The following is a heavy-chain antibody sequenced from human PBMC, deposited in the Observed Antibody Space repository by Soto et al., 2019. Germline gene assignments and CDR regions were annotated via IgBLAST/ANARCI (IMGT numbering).Heavy chain of an antibody. CDR3: ARGGGQQWLLTSPYYYYYYGMDV. J-gene: IGHJ6*02. V-gene: IGHV1-69*01. CDR1: GGTFSSYA. CDR2: IIPIFGTA. D-gene: IGHD6-19*01. Sequence: QVQLVQSGAEVKKPGSSVKVSCKASGGTFSSYAISWVRQAPGQGLEWMGGIIPIFGTANYAQKFQGRVTITADESTSTAYMELSSLRSEDTAVYYCARGGGQQWLLTSPYYYYYYGMDVWGQGTTVTVSS.